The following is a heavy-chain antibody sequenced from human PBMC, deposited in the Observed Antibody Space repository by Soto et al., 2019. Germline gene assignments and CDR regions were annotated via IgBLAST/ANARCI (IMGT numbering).Heavy chain of an antibody. Sequence: GGSLRLSCSASGFTFSSYAMHWVRQAPGKGLEYVSAISSNGGSTYYADSVKGRFTISRDNSKNTLYLQMSSLRAEDTAVYYCVKGVVVPAATRVLYYYYYYGMDVWGQGTTVTVSS. CDR2: ISSNGGST. CDR1: GFTFSSYA. CDR3: VKGVVVPAATRVLYYYYYYGMDV. V-gene: IGHV3-64D*06. J-gene: IGHJ6*02. D-gene: IGHD2-2*01.